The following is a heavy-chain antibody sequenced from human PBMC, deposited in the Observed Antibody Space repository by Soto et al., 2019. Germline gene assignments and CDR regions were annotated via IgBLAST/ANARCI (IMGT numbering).Heavy chain of an antibody. D-gene: IGHD6-13*01. Sequence: QVQLQQWGAGLLKPSETLSLTCAVYGGSFSGYYWSWIRQPPGKGLEWIGEINHSGSTNYNPSLKSRVTISVDTSKNQFSLKLSSVTAADTAVYYCARLGEQQLTDYDAFDIWGQGTMVTVSS. CDR1: GGSFSGYY. V-gene: IGHV4-34*01. J-gene: IGHJ3*02. CDR3: ARLGEQQLTDYDAFDI. CDR2: INHSGST.